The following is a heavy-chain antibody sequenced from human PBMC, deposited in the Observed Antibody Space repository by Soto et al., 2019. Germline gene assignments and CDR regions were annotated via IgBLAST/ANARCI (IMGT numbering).Heavy chain of an antibody. D-gene: IGHD7-27*01. CDR3: TTTGWGSGYYYYGMDV. CDR2: IKSKTDGGTT. CDR1: GFTFSNAW. Sequence: GGSLRLSCAASGFTFSNAWMSWVRQAPGKGLEWVGRIKSKTDGGTTDYAAPVKGRFTISRDDSKNTLCLQMNSLKTEDTAVYYCTTTGWGSGYYYYGMDVWGQGTTVTVSS. V-gene: IGHV3-15*01. J-gene: IGHJ6*02.